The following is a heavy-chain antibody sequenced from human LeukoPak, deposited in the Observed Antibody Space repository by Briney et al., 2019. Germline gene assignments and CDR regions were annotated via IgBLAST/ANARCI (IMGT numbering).Heavy chain of an antibody. V-gene: IGHV4-59*01. D-gene: IGHD5-12*01. CDR1: GGPISSYY. CDR2: IYYCGST. CDR3: ARGAVANWFDP. J-gene: IGHJ5*02. Sequence: SETLSLTCTVSGGPISSYYWIGIGQPPGKGLEWIGYIYYCGSTHYNPSLKTRVTISVDTSKTQFSLKLSSVTAAVTAVYYCARGAVANWFDPWGQGTLVTVSS.